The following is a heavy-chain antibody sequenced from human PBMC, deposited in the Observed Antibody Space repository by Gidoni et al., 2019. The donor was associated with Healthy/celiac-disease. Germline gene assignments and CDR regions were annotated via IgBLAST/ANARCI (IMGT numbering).Heavy chain of an antibody. D-gene: IGHD5-18*01. CDR3: ARDHIYSYGYLYAFDI. V-gene: IGHV4-4*07. CDR1: GGSISSYY. Sequence: QVQLQESGPGLVKPSETLSLTCTVSGGSISSYYWSWIRQPAGKGLEWIGRIYTSGSTNYNPSLKSRVTMSVDTSKTQFSLKLSSVTAADTAVYYCARDHIYSYGYLYAFDIWGQGTMVTVSS. CDR2: IYTSGST. J-gene: IGHJ3*02.